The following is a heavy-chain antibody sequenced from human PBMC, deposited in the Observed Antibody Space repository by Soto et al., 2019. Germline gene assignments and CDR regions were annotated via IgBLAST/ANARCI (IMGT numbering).Heavy chain of an antibody. CDR2: IYYSGST. Sequence: PSETLSLTCTVSGGSISSYYWSWIRQPPGKGLEWIGYIYYSGSTNYNPSLKSRVTISVDTSKNQFSLKLSSVTAADTAVYYCARDRDTMVRGVRYGMDVWGQGTTVTVSS. V-gene: IGHV4-59*01. J-gene: IGHJ6*02. CDR1: GGSISSYY. D-gene: IGHD3-10*01. CDR3: ARDRDTMVRGVRYGMDV.